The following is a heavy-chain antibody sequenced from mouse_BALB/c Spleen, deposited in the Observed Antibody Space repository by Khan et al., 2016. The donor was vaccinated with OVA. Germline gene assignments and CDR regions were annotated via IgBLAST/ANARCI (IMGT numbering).Heavy chain of an antibody. J-gene: IGHJ4*01. CDR1: GFSLTDYA. CDR3: ARDPPDYSMDF. V-gene: IGHV2-6-5*01. CDR2: IWVSGSK. Sequence: QVQLKQSGPGLVAPSQSLSITCTVSGFSLTDYAVSWIRQPPGKGLEWLGVIWVSGSKYYNSVLKPRLSISKDNSKSQVFLKMNSLQTDDPAMYFCARDPPDYSMDFWGQGTSVTVSS.